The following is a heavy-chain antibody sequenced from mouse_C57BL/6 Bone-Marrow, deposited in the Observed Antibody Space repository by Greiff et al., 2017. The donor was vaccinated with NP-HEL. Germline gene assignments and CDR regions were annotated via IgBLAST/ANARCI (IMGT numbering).Heavy chain of an antibody. Sequence: EVKLMESGGGLVKPGGSLKLSCAASGFTFSDYGMHWVRQAPEKGLEWVAYISSGSSTIYYADTVKGRFTISRDNAKNTLFLQMTSLRSEDTAMYYCARGGYSNNYFDYWGQGTTLTVSS. D-gene: IGHD2-5*01. J-gene: IGHJ2*01. CDR2: ISSGSSTI. CDR3: ARGGYSNNYFDY. CDR1: GFTFSDYG. V-gene: IGHV5-17*01.